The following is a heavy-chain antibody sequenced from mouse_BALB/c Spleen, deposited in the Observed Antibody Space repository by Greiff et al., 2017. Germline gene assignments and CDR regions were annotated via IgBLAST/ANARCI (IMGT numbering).Heavy chain of an antibody. CDR1: GFTFSSYA. D-gene: IGHD2-12*01. Sequence: EVKLVESGGGLVKPGGSLKLSCAASGFTFSSYAMSWVRQSPEKRLEWVAEISSGGSYTYYPDTVTGRFTISRDNAKNTLYLEMSSLRSEDTAMYYCARRSYSRGYFDVWGAGTTVTVSS. CDR3: ARRSYSRGYFDV. J-gene: IGHJ1*01. V-gene: IGHV5-9-4*01. CDR2: ISSGGSYT.